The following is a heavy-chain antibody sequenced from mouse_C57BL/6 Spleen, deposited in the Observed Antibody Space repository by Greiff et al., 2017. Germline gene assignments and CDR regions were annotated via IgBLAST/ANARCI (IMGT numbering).Heavy chain of an antibody. V-gene: IGHV1-64*01. D-gene: IGHD1-1*01. Sequence: QVQLQQPGAELVKPGASVKLSCKASGYTFTSYWMHWVKQRPGQGLEWIGMIHPNSGSTNYNEKFKSKATLTVDKSSSPAYMQLSSLTSEDSAVYYWARMGYYGSSYDYWGQGTTLTVSS. CDR2: IHPNSGST. CDR1: GYTFTSYW. J-gene: IGHJ2*01. CDR3: ARMGYYGSSYDY.